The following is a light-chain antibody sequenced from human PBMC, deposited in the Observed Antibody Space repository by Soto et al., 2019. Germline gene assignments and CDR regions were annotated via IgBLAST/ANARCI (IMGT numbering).Light chain of an antibody. CDR3: QQYGTPRSVT. Sequence: EIVLTQSPGTLSLSPGEEATLSCRASQSVDSNYLAWYQQKPGQTPRLIIYGASGRADGIPHRFSGSGFGTDFTLTISKVEPEDFAVYYRQQYGTPRSVTFGQGTRLEIK. J-gene: IGKJ5*01. CDR2: GAS. V-gene: IGKV3-20*01. CDR1: QSVDSNY.